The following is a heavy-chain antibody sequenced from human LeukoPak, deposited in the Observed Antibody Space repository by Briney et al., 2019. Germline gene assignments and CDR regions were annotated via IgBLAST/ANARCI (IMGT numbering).Heavy chain of an antibody. CDR2: INAVSGNT. J-gene: IGHJ4*02. CDR3: ARGPRAAADDY. Sequence: ASVKMSCKASGYTFINYAINWGRQAPGQRPEWMGWINAVSGNTKYSQKFQGRVTITRDTSASTAYMELTSLTSADTAVYYCARGPRAAADDYWGQGTLVTVSS. CDR1: GYTFINYA. D-gene: IGHD6-13*01. V-gene: IGHV1-3*01.